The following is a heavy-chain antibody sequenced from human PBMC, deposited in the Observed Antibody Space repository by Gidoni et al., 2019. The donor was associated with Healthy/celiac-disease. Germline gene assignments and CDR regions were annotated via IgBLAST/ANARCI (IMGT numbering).Heavy chain of an antibody. CDR3: ARDTTRAWSGFDY. J-gene: IGHJ4*02. CDR1: GGSVSSGSYY. D-gene: IGHD1-1*01. Sequence: QVQLQESGPGLVKPSETLSLTCTVSGGSVSSGSYYWSWIRQPPGKGLEWIGYIYYSGSTNYNPSLKSRVTISVDTSKNQFSLKLSSVTAADTAVYYCARDTTRAWSGFDYWGQGTLVTVSS. CDR2: IYYSGST. V-gene: IGHV4-61*01.